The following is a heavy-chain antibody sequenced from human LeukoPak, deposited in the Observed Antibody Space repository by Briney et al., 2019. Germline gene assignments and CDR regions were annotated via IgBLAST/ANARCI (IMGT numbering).Heavy chain of an antibody. D-gene: IGHD1-26*01. CDR1: GFTFNTYW. Sequence: GGSLRLSCADSGFTFNTYWMIWARQAPGKGLEWVANIDQGGSTKYYVDSLKGRFTISRDNAKNSLYLQMNSLRAEDTAVYYCVRDKGGRSGAIYYDAFDVWGQGTMVTVSS. V-gene: IGHV3-7*01. CDR2: IDQGGSTK. J-gene: IGHJ3*01. CDR3: VRDKGGRSGAIYYDAFDV.